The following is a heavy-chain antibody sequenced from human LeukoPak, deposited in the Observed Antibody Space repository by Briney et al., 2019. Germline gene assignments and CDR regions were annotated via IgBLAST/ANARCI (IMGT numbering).Heavy chain of an antibody. CDR1: GFSFGDYA. Sequence: PGGSLRLSCAASGFSFGDYAMHWVRQPAGKGLEWVSLISGDGGDTDYADSVKGRFTISRDNSKNTLFLQMNSLRAEDTAVYYCARDFVAYNSSGYPPFVDYWGQGTLVTVSS. J-gene: IGHJ4*02. CDR3: ARDFVAYNSSGYPPFVDY. D-gene: IGHD3-22*01. CDR2: ISGDGGDT. V-gene: IGHV3-43*02.